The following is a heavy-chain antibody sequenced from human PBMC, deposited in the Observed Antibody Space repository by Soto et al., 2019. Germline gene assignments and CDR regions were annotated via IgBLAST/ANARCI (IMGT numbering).Heavy chain of an antibody. J-gene: IGHJ3*02. CDR2: IIPIFGTA. V-gene: IGHV1-69*13. D-gene: IGHD4-17*01. CDR1: GGTFSSYA. CDR3: ARWGDRHDYGANGGVWAFDI. Sequence: ASVKVSCKASGGTFSSYAISWVRQAPGQGLEWMGGIIPIFGTANYAQKFQGRVTITADESTSTAYMELSSLRSEDTAVYYCARWGDRHDYGANGGVWAFDIWGQGTMVTVSS.